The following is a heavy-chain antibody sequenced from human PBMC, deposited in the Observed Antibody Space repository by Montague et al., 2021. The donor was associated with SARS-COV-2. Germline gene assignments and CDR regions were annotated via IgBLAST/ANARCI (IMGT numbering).Heavy chain of an antibody. CDR2: IYYSGNT. J-gene: IGHJ4*02. CDR1: GGSISSGSYY. D-gene: IGHD3-3*01. Sequence: SETLSLTCTVSGGSISSGSYYWGWIRQPPGKGLEWIGSIYYSGNTYYNPSLKSRVTISVDTSKNQFSLKLSSVTAADTAVYYCARQPLDFTIFGVVTGSVFDYWGQGTLVTVSS. CDR3: ARQPLDFTIFGVVTGSVFDY. V-gene: IGHV4-39*01.